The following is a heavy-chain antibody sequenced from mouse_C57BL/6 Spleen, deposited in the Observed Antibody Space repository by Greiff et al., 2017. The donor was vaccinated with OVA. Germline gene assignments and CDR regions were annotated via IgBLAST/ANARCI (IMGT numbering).Heavy chain of an antibody. D-gene: IGHD1-1*01. CDR3: ASSGNSYAFDY. Sequence: QVQLQQSGAELAKPGASVKLSCKASGYTFTSYWMHWVKQRPGQGLEWIGYINPSSGYTKYNQKFKDKATLTADKSSSTAYMQLSRLTSEDSAVYDCASSGNSYAFDYWGQGTTLTVSS. CDR1: GYTFTSYW. CDR2: INPSSGYT. V-gene: IGHV1-7*01. J-gene: IGHJ2*01.